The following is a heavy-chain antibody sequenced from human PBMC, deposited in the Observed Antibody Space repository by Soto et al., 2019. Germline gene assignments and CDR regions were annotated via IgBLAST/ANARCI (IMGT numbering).Heavy chain of an antibody. CDR1: GYTFTGYY. J-gene: IGHJ4*02. Sequence: ASVEVSCKXSGYTFTGYYMHWVRQAPGQGLEWMGWINPNSGGTNYAQKFQGRVTMTRDTSISTAYMELSRLRSDDTAVYYCARGLYYDSSGYCDYWGQGTLVTVSS. V-gene: IGHV1-2*02. CDR2: INPNSGGT. D-gene: IGHD3-22*01. CDR3: ARGLYYDSSGYCDY.